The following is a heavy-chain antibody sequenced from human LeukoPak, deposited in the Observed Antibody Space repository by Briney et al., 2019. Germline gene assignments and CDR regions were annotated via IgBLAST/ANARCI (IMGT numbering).Heavy chain of an antibody. V-gene: IGHV3-48*02. CDR3: ARELRSPYGDAFDI. CDR2: ISSSSSTI. Sequence: GGSLRLSCAASGFTFSSYSMNWVRQAPGKGLEWVSYISSSSSTIYYADSVKGRFTISRDNAKNSLYLQMNSLRDEDTAVYYCARELRSPYGDAFDIWGQGTMVTVSS. CDR1: GFTFSSYS. J-gene: IGHJ3*02. D-gene: IGHD5-12*01.